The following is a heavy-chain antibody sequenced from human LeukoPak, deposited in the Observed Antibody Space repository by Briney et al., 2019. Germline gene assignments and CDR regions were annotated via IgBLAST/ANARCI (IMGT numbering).Heavy chain of an antibody. J-gene: IGHJ4*02. CDR2: IIPISGTA. V-gene: IGHV1-69*05. CDR1: GGTFISYA. D-gene: IGHD4-17*01. CDR3: ARAKYYGDYGFDY. Sequence: SVKVSCKASGGTFISYAISWVRQAPGQGLEWMGGIIPISGTANYAQKFQGRVTITTDESTSTAYMELSSLRSEDTAVYYCARAKYYGDYGFDYWGQGTLVTVSS.